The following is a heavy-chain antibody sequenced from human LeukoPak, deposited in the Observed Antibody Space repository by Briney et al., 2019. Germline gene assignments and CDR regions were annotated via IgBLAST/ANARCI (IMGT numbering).Heavy chain of an antibody. CDR3: AKHPYDILTGYYISYYFDY. D-gene: IGHD3-9*01. CDR1: GFSASDNY. Sequence: GGSLRLSCATSGFSASDNYMTWVRQAPGKGLEWVSAISGSGGSTYYADSVKGRFTISRDNSKNTLYLQMNSLRAEDTAVYYCAKHPYDILTGYYISYYFDYWGQGTLVTVSS. V-gene: IGHV3-23*01. CDR2: ISGSGGST. J-gene: IGHJ4*02.